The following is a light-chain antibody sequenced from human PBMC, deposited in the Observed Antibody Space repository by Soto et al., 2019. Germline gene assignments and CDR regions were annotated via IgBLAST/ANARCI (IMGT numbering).Light chain of an antibody. CDR3: TSFAGSANCV. V-gene: IGLV2-8*01. CDR1: NSDVGGYNY. Sequence: QSALTQPPSASGSPGQSVTISCTGTNSDVGGYNYVSWYQQYPGKAPKLLIYEGTKRPSGVPDRFSGSKSGNTAYLTVSGLQAEDEADYYCTSFAGSANCVFGGGTQLTVL. J-gene: IGLJ7*01. CDR2: EGT.